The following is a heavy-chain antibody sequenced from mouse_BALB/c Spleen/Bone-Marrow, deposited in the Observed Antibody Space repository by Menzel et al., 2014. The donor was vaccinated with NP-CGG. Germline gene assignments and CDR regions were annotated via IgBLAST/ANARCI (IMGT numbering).Heavy chain of an antibody. V-gene: IGHV4-1*02. D-gene: IGHD1-1*01. CDR1: GFDFSGYW. CDR2: INPDSTTI. J-gene: IGHJ3*01. Sequence: EVKLMESGGGLVQPGGFLKLSCAASGFDFSGYWMSRVRQAPGKGLEWIGEINPDSTTINYAPSRKDKFIISRDNAKNTLFLQMSKVRSEDTALYYCARLSYYGRFAYWGQGTLVTVSA. CDR3: ARLSYYGRFAY.